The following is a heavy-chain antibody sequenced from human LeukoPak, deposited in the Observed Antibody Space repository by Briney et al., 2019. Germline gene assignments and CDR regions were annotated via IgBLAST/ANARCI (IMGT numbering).Heavy chain of an antibody. CDR1: GGSISSYY. J-gene: IGHJ4*02. D-gene: IGHD3-3*01. V-gene: IGHV4-59*08. CDR3: ASRLYYDFWSGYFRFDY. CDR2: IYYSGRT. Sequence: SETLSLTCTVSGGSISSYYWSWFRQPPGKGLEWIGYIYYSGRTNYNSSLKSRVTISVDTSKNQFSLKLSSVTAADTAVYYCASRLYYDFWSGYFRFDYWGQGTLVTVSS.